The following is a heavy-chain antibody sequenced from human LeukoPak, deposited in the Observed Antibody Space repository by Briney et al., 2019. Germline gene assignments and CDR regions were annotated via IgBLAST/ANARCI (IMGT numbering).Heavy chain of an antibody. V-gene: IGHV1-2*02. D-gene: IGHD3-10*01. J-gene: IGHJ5*02. CDR3: ARSMVRGVPRWFDP. CDR1: GYTFTCYY. Sequence: ASVKVSCKASGYTFTCYYMHWVRQAPGQGLEWMGWINPNSGGTNYAQKFQGRITMTRDTSISTAYMELSRLRSDDTAVYYCARSMVRGVPRWFDPWGQGTLVTVSS. CDR2: INPNSGGT.